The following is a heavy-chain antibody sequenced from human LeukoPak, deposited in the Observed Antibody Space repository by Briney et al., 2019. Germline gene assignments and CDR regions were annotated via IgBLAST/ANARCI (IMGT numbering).Heavy chain of an antibody. V-gene: IGHV1-2*02. J-gene: IGHJ5*02. D-gene: IGHD6-19*01. CDR2: INPNSGGT. Sequence: ASVKVSCKASGYTFTGYYMHWVRQAPGQGLEWMGWINPNSGGTNYAQKFQGRVTMTRDTSISTAYMELSRLRSDDTAVYYCAREGNIAVAGKGDWFDPWGQGTLVTVSS. CDR3: AREGNIAVAGKGDWFDP. CDR1: GYTFTGYY.